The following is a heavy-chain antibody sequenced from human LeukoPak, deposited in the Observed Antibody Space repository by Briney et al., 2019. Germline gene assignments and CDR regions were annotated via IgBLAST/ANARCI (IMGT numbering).Heavy chain of an antibody. V-gene: IGHV4-59*01. D-gene: IGHD1-26*01. CDR2: IYYSGST. Sequence: SETLSLTCTVSGGFIRTYYWSWIRQPPGKGLEWIGYIYYSGSTNYNPSLKSRVTISVDTSKNQFSLKLSSVTAADTAVYYCAREGVGATLNWFDPWGQGTLVTVSS. CDR3: AREGVGATLNWFDP. J-gene: IGHJ5*02. CDR1: GGFIRTYY.